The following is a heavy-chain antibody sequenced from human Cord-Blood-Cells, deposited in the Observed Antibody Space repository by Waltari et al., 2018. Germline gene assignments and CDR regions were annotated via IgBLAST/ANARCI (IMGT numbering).Heavy chain of an antibody. CDR2: FDPEDGET. CDR1: VYTLTELS. CDR3: ATGSIVGATIAFDI. Sequence: QQVQSGAEGKRAGATVQVSCTVTVYTLTELSMPWARQAPGKGLEWMGGFDPEDGETIYAQKFQGRVTMTEDTSTDTAYMELSSLRSEDTAVYYCATGSIVGATIAFDIWGQGTMVTVSS. D-gene: IGHD1-26*01. V-gene: IGHV1-24*01. J-gene: IGHJ3*02.